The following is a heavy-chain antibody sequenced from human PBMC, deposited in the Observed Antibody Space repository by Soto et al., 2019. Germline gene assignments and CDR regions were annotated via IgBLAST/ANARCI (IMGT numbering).Heavy chain of an antibody. V-gene: IGHV4-59*01. CDR3: ARGGAYSSSWCDY. D-gene: IGHD6-13*01. CDR2: IYYSGST. CDR1: GGSISSYY. J-gene: IGHJ4*02. Sequence: SETLSLTCTVSGGSISSYYWSWIRQPPGKGLEWIGYIYYSGSTNYNPSLKSRVTISVDTSKNQFSLKLSSVTAADTAVYYCARGGAYSSSWCDYWAREPWSPSPQ.